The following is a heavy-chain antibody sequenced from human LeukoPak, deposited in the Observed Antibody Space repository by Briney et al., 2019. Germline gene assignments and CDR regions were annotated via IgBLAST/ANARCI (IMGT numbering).Heavy chain of an antibody. CDR1: GYSISSGYY. Sequence: SETLSLTCTVSGYSISSGYYWGWIRQPPGKGLEWIGSIYHSGSTNYNPSLKSRVTISVDTSKNQFSLKLSSVTAADTAVYYCARLARLRNWFDPWGQGTLVTVSS. CDR3: ARLARLRNWFDP. J-gene: IGHJ5*02. CDR2: IYHSGST. V-gene: IGHV4-38-2*02. D-gene: IGHD3-16*01.